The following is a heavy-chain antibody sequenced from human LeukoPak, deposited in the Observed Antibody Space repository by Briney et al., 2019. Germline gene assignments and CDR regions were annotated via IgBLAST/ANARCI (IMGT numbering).Heavy chain of an antibody. CDR2: INPLSGKT. V-gene: IGHV1-46*01. Sequence: GASVKVSCKASGYTFTSYYMHWVRQAPGQGLEWMGIINPLSGKTTYTQKFQDRVTMTRDTSPSTVYMELSSLRSDDTAVYYCARDPGNYGDLGLDIWGQGTTVTVSS. CDR1: GYTFTSYY. CDR3: ARDPGNYGDLGLDI. D-gene: IGHD4-17*01. J-gene: IGHJ3*02.